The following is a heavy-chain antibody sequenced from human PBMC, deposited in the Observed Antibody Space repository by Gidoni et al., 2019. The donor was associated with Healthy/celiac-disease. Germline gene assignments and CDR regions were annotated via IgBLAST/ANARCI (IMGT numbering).Heavy chain of an antibody. V-gene: IGHV1-18*01. CDR1: GYTFTSYG. CDR3: SRTDIKQQLLPNNIRRASAPYGMDV. D-gene: IGHD6-13*01. Sequence: QVQLVQSGAEVKKPGASVKVSCKASGYTFTSYGISGGRQAHGQVLEWMGWISAYNGNTNDAQKLQGRVTMTTDTSTITAYMELRSLRSDDTAVYYCSRTDIKQQLLPNNIRRASAPYGMDVWGQGTTVTVSS. J-gene: IGHJ6*02. CDR2: ISAYNGNT.